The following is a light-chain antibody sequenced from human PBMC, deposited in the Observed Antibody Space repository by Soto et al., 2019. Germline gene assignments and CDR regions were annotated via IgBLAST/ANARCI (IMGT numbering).Light chain of an antibody. V-gene: IGLV7-43*01. Sequence: QTVVTQEPSLTVSPGGTVTLTFASSTGAVTSGYYPNWFQQKPGQAPRALIYNTSNKHSWTPARFSGSLLGGKAALTLSGVQPEDEAEYYCLLYYGGAQGVFGGGTKLTVL. CDR3: LLYYGGAQGV. CDR1: TGAVTSGYY. J-gene: IGLJ3*02. CDR2: NTS.